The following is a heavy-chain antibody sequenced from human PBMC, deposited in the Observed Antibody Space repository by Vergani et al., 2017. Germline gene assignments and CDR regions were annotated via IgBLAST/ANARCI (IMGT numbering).Heavy chain of an antibody. CDR2: ISGSGGST. CDR3: AKDYDFWSGYNDY. D-gene: IGHD3/OR15-3a*01. J-gene: IGHJ4*02. Sequence: EVQLLESGGGLVQPGGSLRLSCAASGFTFSSYAMSWVRQAPGKGLEWVSAISGSGGSTYYADTVKGRFTISRDNSKNTLYLQMNSLRAEDTAVYYCAKDYDFWSGYNDYWGQGTLVTVSS. CDR1: GFTFSSYA. V-gene: IGHV3-23*01.